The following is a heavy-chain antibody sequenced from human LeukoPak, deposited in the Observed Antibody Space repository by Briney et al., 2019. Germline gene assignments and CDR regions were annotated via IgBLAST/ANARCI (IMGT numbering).Heavy chain of an antibody. CDR2: IYYSGST. CDR3: ARHFGRHTLYYFDY. Sequence: KTSETLSLTCTVSGGSISTSDYYWGWIRQPPGKGLECIGSIYYSGSTYYNPSLKSRVTISVDASKNQFSLKLSSVTAADTAVYYCARHFGRHTLYYFDYWGQGTLVTVSS. D-gene: IGHD2-2*02. J-gene: IGHJ4*02. CDR1: GGSISTSDYY. V-gene: IGHV4-39*01.